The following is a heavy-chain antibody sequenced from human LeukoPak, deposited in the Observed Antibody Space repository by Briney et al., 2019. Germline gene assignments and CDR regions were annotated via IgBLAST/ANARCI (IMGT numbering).Heavy chain of an antibody. Sequence: ASVKVSSKASGYTFTSYGISWVRQAPGQGLEWMGWISAYNGNTNYAQKLQGRVTMTTDTSTSTAYMELRSLRSDDTAVYYCARDQYVTTIVVVPEYWGQGTLVTVSS. CDR1: GYTFTSYG. CDR2: ISAYNGNT. V-gene: IGHV1-18*01. J-gene: IGHJ4*02. D-gene: IGHD3-22*01. CDR3: ARDQYVTTIVVVPEY.